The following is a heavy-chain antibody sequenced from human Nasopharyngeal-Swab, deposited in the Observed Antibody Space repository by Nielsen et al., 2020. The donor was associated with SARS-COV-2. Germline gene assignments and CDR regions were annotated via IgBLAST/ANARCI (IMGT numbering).Heavy chain of an antibody. CDR1: GGSISSSSYY. CDR3: ARERGRGGIWNYYYYYMDV. Sequence: GSLRLSCTVSGGSISSSSYYWGWIRQPPGKGLEWIGSIYYSGSTYYNPSLKSRVTISVDTYKNQFSLKLSSVTAADTAVYYCARERGRGGIWNYYYYYMDVWGKGTTVTVSS. CDR2: IYYSGST. D-gene: IGHD3-10*01. J-gene: IGHJ6*03. V-gene: IGHV4-39*07.